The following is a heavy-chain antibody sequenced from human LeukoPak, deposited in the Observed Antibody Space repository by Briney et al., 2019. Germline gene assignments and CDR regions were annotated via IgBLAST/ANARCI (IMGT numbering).Heavy chain of an antibody. CDR1: GVSISSYY. V-gene: IGHV4-59*01. CDR2: IYYSGST. D-gene: IGHD3-10*01. Sequence: PSETLSLTCTVSGVSISSYYWSWIRQPPGKGLEWIGYIYYSGSTNYNPSLKSRVTISVDTSKNQFSLKLSSVTAADTAVYYCASGGYYYYGMDVWGQGTTVTVSS. CDR3: ASGGYYYYGMDV. J-gene: IGHJ6*02.